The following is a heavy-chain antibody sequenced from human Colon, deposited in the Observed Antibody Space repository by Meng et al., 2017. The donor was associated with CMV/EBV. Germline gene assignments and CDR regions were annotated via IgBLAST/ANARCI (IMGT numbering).Heavy chain of an antibody. V-gene: IGHV1-18*04. J-gene: IGHJ4*02. D-gene: IGHD3-3*01. Sequence: SVTVSCKASVFPFTSYRFTWVRQAPGQGLEWLGWISAYNGNTNYAQIVQGRVTMTTDPSTTTAYMELRNLRSDDTAVYYCARGRGRITIFGTLNDLDYWGQGTLVTVSS. CDR2: ISAYNGNT. CDR3: ARGRGRITIFGTLNDLDY. CDR1: VFPFTSYR.